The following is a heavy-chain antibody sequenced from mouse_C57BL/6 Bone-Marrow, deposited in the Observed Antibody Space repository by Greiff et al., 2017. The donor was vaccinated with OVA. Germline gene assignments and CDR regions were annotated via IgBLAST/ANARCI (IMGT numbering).Heavy chain of an antibody. CDR3: ARWAYGMGWGFAY. CDR1: GYTFTSYW. Sequence: QVQLQQPGAELVRPGSSVKLSCKASGYTFTSYWMDWVKQRPGQGLEWIGNIYPSDSETHYNQKFKDKATLTVDKSSSTAYMQLSSLTSEDSAVYYGARWAYGMGWGFAYWGQGTLVTVSA. J-gene: IGHJ3*01. CDR2: IYPSDSET. V-gene: IGHV1-61*01. D-gene: IGHD1-1*01.